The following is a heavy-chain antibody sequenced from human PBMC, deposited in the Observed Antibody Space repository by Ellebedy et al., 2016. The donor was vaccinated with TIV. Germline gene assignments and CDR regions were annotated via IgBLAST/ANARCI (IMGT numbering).Heavy chain of an antibody. V-gene: IGHV3-53*01. J-gene: IGHJ4*02. Sequence: GESLKISCTVSGFNVSGHSMTCVRQAPGGGLEWDPLTYSAGITYYADSVKGRFTISRDSSKNMVYLQMNSLRAEDTAVYYCARDLRMYYCDYWGQGTLVTVSS. CDR2: TYSAGIT. CDR1: GFNVSGHS. CDR3: ARDLRMYYCDY.